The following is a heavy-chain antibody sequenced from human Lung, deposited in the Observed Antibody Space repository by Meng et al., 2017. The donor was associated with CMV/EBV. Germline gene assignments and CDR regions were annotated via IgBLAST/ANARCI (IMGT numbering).Heavy chain of an antibody. Sequence: SCVGSGYSFGNYAMHWVRQAPGKGLEWVAVISYDGDKKFYTDSVKGRFTISRDNSKNTLILQMNSLRTEDTAVYYCARVYYDSTNYYFSFGYWGQGTXVNGAS. CDR3: ARVYYDSTNYYFSFGY. CDR2: ISYDGDKK. J-gene: IGHJ4*02. D-gene: IGHD3-22*01. CDR1: GYSFGNYA. V-gene: IGHV3-30*04.